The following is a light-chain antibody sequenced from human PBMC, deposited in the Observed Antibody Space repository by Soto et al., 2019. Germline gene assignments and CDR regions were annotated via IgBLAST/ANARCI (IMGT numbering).Light chain of an antibody. CDR3: QVWATTSDHWM. CDR2: DDS. CDR1: NIGSRS. J-gene: IGLJ3*02. V-gene: IGLV3-21*02. Sequence: SYELTQPPSVSVAPRQTATITCGGNNIGSRSVHWYQQKSGQAPVLVVFDDSVRPSGIPERISGYNSGNTATLTISGVEAGDEADYYCQVWATTSDHWMFGGWTMLAVL.